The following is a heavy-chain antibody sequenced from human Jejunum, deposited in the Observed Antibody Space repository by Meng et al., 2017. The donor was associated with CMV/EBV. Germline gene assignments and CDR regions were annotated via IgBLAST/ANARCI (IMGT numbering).Heavy chain of an antibody. D-gene: IGHD3-10*01. V-gene: IGHV4-34*13. Sequence: YGGSFRDYYWNWVRQPPGKGLEWLGEIGHRGSPKYNPSLESRVTISVDTSKNQFSLTLTSVTAADTGVYYCTRRRGWYGSNSYAMDVWDQGNTVTVSS. CDR3: TRRRGWYGSNSYAMDV. CDR2: IGHRGSP. CDR1: GGSFRDYY. J-gene: IGHJ6*02.